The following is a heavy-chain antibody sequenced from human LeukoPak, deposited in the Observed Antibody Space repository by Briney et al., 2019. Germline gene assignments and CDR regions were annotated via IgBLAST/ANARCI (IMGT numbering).Heavy chain of an antibody. CDR3: ARGGDFWSGYSRAFDI. CDR2: IYYSGST. J-gene: IGHJ3*02. Sequence: PSETLSLTCAVYGGSFSGYYWSWIRQPPGKGLEWIGYIYYSGSTNYNPSLKSRVTISVDTSKNQFSLKLSSVTAADTAVYYCARGGDFWSGYSRAFDIWGQGTMVTVSS. D-gene: IGHD3-3*01. CDR1: GGSFSGYY. V-gene: IGHV4-59*01.